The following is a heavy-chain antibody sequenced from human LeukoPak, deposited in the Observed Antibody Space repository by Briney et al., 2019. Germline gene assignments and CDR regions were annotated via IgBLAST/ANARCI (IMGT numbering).Heavy chain of an antibody. Sequence: GGSLRLSCAASGFSFSGYGMNWVRQAPGKGLGWVSYISSSITTIYYADSVKGRFTISRDNAKNSLHLQMNSLRAEDTAVYYCARMIATTGTKWFDPWGQGTLVTVSS. CDR1: GFSFSGYG. D-gene: IGHD6-13*01. J-gene: IGHJ5*02. CDR3: ARMIATTGTKWFDP. CDR2: ISSSITTI. V-gene: IGHV3-48*01.